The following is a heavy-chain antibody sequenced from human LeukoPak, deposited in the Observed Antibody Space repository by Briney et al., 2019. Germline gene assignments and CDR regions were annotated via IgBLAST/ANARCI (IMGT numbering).Heavy chain of an antibody. CDR1: GGSISSNY. V-gene: IGHV4-59*01. Sequence: SETLSLTCSVSGGSISSNYWSWIRQPPGEALEWMGYIHSTGSTNSNPSLKGRVTISLDTSKNQFSLKLSSVTEADTAVYYCARSAFIRKPPNDWGQGTLVTVPS. D-gene: IGHD1-14*01. CDR2: IHSTGST. J-gene: IGHJ4*02. CDR3: ARSAFIRKPPND.